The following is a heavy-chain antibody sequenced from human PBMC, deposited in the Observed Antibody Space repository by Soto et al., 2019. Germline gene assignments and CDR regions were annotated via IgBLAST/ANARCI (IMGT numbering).Heavy chain of an antibody. J-gene: IGHJ4*02. CDR1: GYTFTSYY. V-gene: IGHV1-46*01. CDR2: INPSGGST. Sequence: GASVKVSCKASGYTFTSYYMYWVRQASGQGLEWMGIINPSGGSTSYAQKFQGRVTMTRDTSTSTVYMELSSLRSEDTAVYYCLLWLSTGSDYWGQGTLVTVSS. CDR3: LLWLSTGSDY. D-gene: IGHD5-18*01.